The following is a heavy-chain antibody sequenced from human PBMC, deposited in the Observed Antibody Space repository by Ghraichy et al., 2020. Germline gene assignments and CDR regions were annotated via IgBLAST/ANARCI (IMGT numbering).Heavy chain of an antibody. CDR3: AKDKYSSEGENWFDP. CDR1: GFTFSSYA. J-gene: IGHJ5*02. V-gene: IGHV3-23*01. D-gene: IGHD6-19*01. Sequence: GGSLRLSCAASGFTFSSYAMSWVRQAPGKGLEWVSAISGSGGSTYYADSVKGRFTISRDNSKNTLYLQMNSLRAEDTAVYYCAKDKYSSEGENWFDPWGQGTLVTVSS. CDR2: ISGSGGST.